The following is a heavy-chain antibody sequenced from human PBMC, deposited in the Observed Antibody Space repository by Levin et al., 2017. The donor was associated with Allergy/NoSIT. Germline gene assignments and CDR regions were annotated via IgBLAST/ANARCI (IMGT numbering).Heavy chain of an antibody. V-gene: IGHV3-23*01. CDR2: ISGSGGST. CDR1: GFTFSSYA. Sequence: LSLTCAASGFTFSSYAMSWVRQAPGKGLEWVSAISGSGGSTYYADSVKGRFTISRDNSKNTLYLQMNSLRAEDTAVYYCAKGNVPWRKNYYYYGMDVWGQGTTVTVSS. D-gene: IGHD1-1*01. CDR3: AKGNVPWRKNYYYYGMDV. J-gene: IGHJ6*02.